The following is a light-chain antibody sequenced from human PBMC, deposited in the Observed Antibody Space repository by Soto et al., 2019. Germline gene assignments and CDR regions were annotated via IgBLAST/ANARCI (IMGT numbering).Light chain of an antibody. Sequence: AIQMAQSPSSLSASVGDRVTITCRASQGIGNDVGWFQQKPGKAPKHLIYAAATLQSGVPSRFSGSRSGTDFTLTISSLQPEDFATYYCLQDHNYPLTFGGGTKVEIK. CDR3: LQDHNYPLT. V-gene: IGKV1-6*02. CDR1: QGIGND. CDR2: AAA. J-gene: IGKJ4*01.